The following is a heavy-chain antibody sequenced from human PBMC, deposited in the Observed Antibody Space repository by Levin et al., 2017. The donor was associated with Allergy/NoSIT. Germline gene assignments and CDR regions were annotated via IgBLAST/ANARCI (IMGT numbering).Heavy chain of an antibody. Sequence: ASVKVSCKASGGTFSTYPISWVRQAPGQGLEWMGRVVPIRDITNIAQRFQGRVTITADKSTSTAYMELSGLRSEDTAIYYCASRGAANDAFDIWGQGTMVTVSS. J-gene: IGHJ3*02. CDR2: VVPIRDIT. CDR1: GGTFSTYP. V-gene: IGHV1-69*02. D-gene: IGHD3-10*01. CDR3: ASRGAANDAFDI.